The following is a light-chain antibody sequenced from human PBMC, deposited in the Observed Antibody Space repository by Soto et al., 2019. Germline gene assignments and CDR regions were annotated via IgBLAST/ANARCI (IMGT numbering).Light chain of an antibody. CDR2: GAS. V-gene: IGKV3-15*01. CDR1: QSVRTK. J-gene: IGKJ5*01. Sequence: ILMTQSPVALSVSPGERATLSCSASQSVRTKLAWYQQKAGQAPRLLIYGASTRATGIPDRFSGSGSGTEFTLTISSLQSEDFAVYYCQQYNSWPPITFGPGTRLEIK. CDR3: QQYNSWPPIT.